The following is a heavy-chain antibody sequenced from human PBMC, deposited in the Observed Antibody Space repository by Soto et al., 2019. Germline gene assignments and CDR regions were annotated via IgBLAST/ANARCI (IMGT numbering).Heavy chain of an antibody. CDR3: ARGRGYSYGYWFVP. V-gene: IGHV4-34*01. CDR2: INHSGST. D-gene: IGHD5-18*01. J-gene: IGHJ5*02. Sequence: QVQLQQWGAGLLKPSETLSLTCAVYGGSFSGYYWSWIRQPPGKGLEWIGEINHSGSTNYNPSLKSRVTISVDTSKNQFSLKLSSVTAADTAVYYCARGRGYSYGYWFVPWGQGTLVTVSS. CDR1: GGSFSGYY.